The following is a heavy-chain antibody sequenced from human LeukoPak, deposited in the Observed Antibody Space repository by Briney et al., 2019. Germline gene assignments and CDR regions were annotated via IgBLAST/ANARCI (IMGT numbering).Heavy chain of an antibody. CDR3: ARGGSI. D-gene: IGHD1-26*01. V-gene: IGHV3-7*01. CDR2: MNQDGSER. J-gene: IGHJ4*02. CDR1: GFTFSSYW. Sequence: GGSLRLSCAASGFTFSSYWMSWVRQAPGKGLEWVANMNQDGSERYYVDSVRGRFTISRDSAKNSLYLQMSSLRVEDTAVYYCARGGSIGGQGTLVTVSS.